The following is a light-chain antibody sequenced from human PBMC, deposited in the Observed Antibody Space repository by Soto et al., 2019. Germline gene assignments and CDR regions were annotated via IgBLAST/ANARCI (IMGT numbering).Light chain of an antibody. CDR3: GAWDGSLSGYV. J-gene: IGLJ1*01. Sequence: QSVLTQPPSVSAAPGQMVTISCSGSSSNIGNNFVSWFQQLPGTAPRLLIYENNKRPSGVPDRFSGSKSGTSATLGITGLQTGDEADNYCGAWDGSLSGYVFGTGTKVTVL. V-gene: IGLV1-51*02. CDR2: ENN. CDR1: SSNIGNNF.